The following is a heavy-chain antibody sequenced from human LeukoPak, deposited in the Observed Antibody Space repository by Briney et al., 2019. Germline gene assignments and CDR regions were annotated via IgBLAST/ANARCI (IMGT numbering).Heavy chain of an antibody. CDR2: IRQDANVK. D-gene: IGHD3-10*01. Sequence: GGSLRLSCAASGFTFSNYLMTWVRQAPGKGLQWVASIRQDANVKYYVESVRGRFTISRDNAENSLYLQMNNLRDEDTAVYYCARWTDVSGIYYIASWGQGSLVIVSS. CDR3: ARWTDVSGIYYIAS. CDR1: GFTFSNYL. J-gene: IGHJ4*02. V-gene: IGHV3-7*01.